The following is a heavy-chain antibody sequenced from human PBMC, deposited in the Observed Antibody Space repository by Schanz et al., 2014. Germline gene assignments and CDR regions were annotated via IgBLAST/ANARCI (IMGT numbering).Heavy chain of an antibody. D-gene: IGHD3-22*01. CDR2: IIPILDIT. Sequence: QVQLVQSGAEVKKPGSSVKVSCKASGGTFSSFAIFWVRQAPGQGLEWMGTIIPILDITNYAQKFQGRVTINADKSTTTAYMELSHLRPEATAVYYCARAGQDSSDSSGYATYYFGNWGQGTLVTVSS. J-gene: IGHJ4*02. V-gene: IGHV1-69*04. CDR3: ARAGQDSSDSSGYATYYFGN. CDR1: GGTFSSFA.